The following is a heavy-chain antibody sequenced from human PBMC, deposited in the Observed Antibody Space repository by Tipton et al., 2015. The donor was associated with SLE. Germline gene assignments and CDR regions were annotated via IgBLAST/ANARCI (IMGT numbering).Heavy chain of an antibody. Sequence: SLRLSCAASGFTFNRYGMSWVRQAPGKGLEWVSGLSGSGDTTYYGDSVKGRFAISRDNFKNTLFLQMNSLRAEDTAVYFCAKMGGYGGYDGYGWERDGWGQGALVAVSS. CDR3: AKMGGYGGYDGYGWERDG. J-gene: IGHJ4*02. D-gene: IGHD3-16*01. CDR2: LSGSGDTT. CDR1: GFTFNRYG. V-gene: IGHV3-23*01.